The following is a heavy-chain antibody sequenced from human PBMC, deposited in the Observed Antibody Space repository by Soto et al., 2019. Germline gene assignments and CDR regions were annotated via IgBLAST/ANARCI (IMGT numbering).Heavy chain of an antibody. CDR3: ARVDFWSGYYSPYYYYYGMDV. D-gene: IGHD3-3*01. J-gene: IGHJ6*02. V-gene: IGHV3-7*01. CDR1: GFTFSSSW. Sequence: LRLSCAASGFTFSSSWMSWVRQAPGKGLEWVANIKQDGSEKYYVDSVKGRFTISRDNAKNSLYLQMNSLRAEDTAVYYCARVDFWSGYYSPYYYYYGMDVWGQGTTVTVSS. CDR2: IKQDGSEK.